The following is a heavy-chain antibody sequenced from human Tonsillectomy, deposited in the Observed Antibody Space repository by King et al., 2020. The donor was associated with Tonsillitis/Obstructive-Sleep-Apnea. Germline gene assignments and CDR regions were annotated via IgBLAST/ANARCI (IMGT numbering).Heavy chain of an antibody. Sequence: VQLVESGADVKKPGASVKVSCKASGYTFTSYDINWVRQATGQGLEWMGWMNPNSGNTGYAQKFQGRVTMTRNTSISTAYMELSSLRSEDTAVYYCARSLGYCTNGVCYTDAFDIWGQGTMVTVSS. J-gene: IGHJ3*02. V-gene: IGHV1-8*01. CDR3: ARSLGYCTNGVCYTDAFDI. D-gene: IGHD2-8*01. CDR1: GYTFTSYD. CDR2: MNPNSGNT.